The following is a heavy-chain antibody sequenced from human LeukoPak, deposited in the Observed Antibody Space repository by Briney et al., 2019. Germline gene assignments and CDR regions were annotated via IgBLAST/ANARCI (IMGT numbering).Heavy chain of an antibody. Sequence: SETLSLTCTVSGGSISSYYWSWIRQPPGKGLEWIGYIYYSGSTNYNPSLKSRVTISVDTSKNQFSLKLSSVTAADTAVYYCARFHPYYYDSSGYYPPDIWGQGTMVTVSS. CDR1: GGSISSYY. J-gene: IGHJ3*02. CDR3: ARFHPYYYDSSGYYPPDI. CDR2: IYYSGST. V-gene: IGHV4-59*08. D-gene: IGHD3-22*01.